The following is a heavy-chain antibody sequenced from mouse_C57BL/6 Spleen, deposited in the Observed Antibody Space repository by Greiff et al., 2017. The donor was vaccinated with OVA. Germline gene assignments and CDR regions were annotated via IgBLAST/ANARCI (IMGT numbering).Heavy chain of an antibody. CDR1: GFNIKDYY. J-gene: IGHJ4*01. Sequence: EVQLQQSGAELVKPGASVKLSCTASGFNIKDYYMHWVKQRTEQGLEWIGRIDPEDGETKYAPNFPGKATITSDTSSNTAYLQLSSLTSEVTAVYYCARVYYYGSYAMDYWGQGTSVTVSS. V-gene: IGHV14-2*01. D-gene: IGHD1-1*01. CDR2: IDPEDGET. CDR3: ARVYYYGSYAMDY.